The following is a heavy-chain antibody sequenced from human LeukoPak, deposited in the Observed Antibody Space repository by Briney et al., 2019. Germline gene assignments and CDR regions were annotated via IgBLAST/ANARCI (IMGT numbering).Heavy chain of an antibody. CDR2: IKSKTDGGTT. Sequence: PGGSLRLSCAASGFTFSNAWMSWVRQAPGKGLEWVGRIKSKTDGGTTDYAAPVKGRFTISRDDSKNTLYLQMNSLKTEDTAVYYCITDAVKWDSFNDAFDIWGQGTMVTVSS. CDR1: GFTFSNAW. J-gene: IGHJ3*02. CDR3: ITDAVKWDSFNDAFDI. V-gene: IGHV3-15*01. D-gene: IGHD1-26*01.